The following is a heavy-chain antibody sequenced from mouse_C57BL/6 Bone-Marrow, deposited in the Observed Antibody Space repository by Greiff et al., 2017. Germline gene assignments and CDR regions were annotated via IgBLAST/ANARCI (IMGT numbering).Heavy chain of an antibody. CDR3: TTEAMDY. V-gene: IGHV14-4*01. J-gene: IGHJ4*01. Sequence: EVKLMESGAELLRPGASVKWSSTPSGFNIKDDYMPWVKQRPEQGLEWIGWIDPGNGDTEYASKFQGKATITADTSSNTAYLQLSSLTSEDTAVYYCTTEAMDYWGQGTSVTVSS. CDR2: IDPGNGDT. CDR1: GFNIKDDY.